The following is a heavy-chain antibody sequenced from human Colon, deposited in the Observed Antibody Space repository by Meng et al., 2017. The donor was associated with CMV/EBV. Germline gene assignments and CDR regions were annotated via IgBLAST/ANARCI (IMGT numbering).Heavy chain of an antibody. CDR2: IDYGGSS. D-gene: IGHD2-15*01. V-gene: IGHV4-39*07. CDR1: GGSISATTGHY. J-gene: IGHJ4*02. CDR3: ARAPPWLITMVANFDL. Sequence: SETLSLTCTVSGGSISATTGHYWGWIRQPPGKGLEWVASIDYGGSSYFNPSLSSRVSISLDTSRSQISLKLRSTTAADTAVYYCARAPPWLITMVANFDLWGQGTLVTVSS.